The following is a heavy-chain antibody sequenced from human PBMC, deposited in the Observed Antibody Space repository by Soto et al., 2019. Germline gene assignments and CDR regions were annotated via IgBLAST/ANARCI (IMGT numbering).Heavy chain of an antibody. CDR2: IYYSGST. CDR3: ARVPYSSGWYAPYYYFGMDV. J-gene: IGHJ6*02. Sequence: SETLSLTCTVSGGSISSGDYYWSWIRQPPGKGLEWIGYIYYSGSTYYNPSLKSRVTISVDTSKNQFSLKLSSVTAADTAVYYCARVPYSSGWYAPYYYFGMDVWGQGTTVTVSS. V-gene: IGHV4-30-4*01. D-gene: IGHD6-19*01. CDR1: GGSISSGDYY.